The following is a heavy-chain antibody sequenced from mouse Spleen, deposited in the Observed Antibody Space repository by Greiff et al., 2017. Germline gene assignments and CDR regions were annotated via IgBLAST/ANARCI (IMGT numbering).Heavy chain of an antibody. CDR1: GFSLSTFGMG. CDR2: IWWDDDK. Sequence: QVTLKECGPGILQPSQTLSLTCSFSGFSLSTFGMGVGWIRQPSGKGLEWLAHIWWDDDKYYNPALKSRLTISKDTSKNQVFLKIANVDTADTATYYCARIAGYGYDDYYAMDYWGQGTSVTVSS. V-gene: IGHV8-8*01. J-gene: IGHJ4*01. CDR3: ARIAGYGYDDYYAMDY. D-gene: IGHD2-2*01.